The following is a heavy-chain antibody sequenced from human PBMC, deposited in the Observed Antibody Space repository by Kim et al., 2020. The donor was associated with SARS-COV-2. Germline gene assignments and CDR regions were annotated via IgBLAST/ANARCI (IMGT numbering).Heavy chain of an antibody. V-gene: IGHV3-21*01. Sequence: GGSLRLSCAASGFTFSSYSMNWVRQAPGKGLEWVSSISSSSSYIYYADSVKGRFTISSDNAKNSLYLQMNSLRAEDTAVYYCARGVGPTYYYYGMDVWGQGTTVTVSS. CDR1: GFTFSSYS. CDR2: ISSSSSYI. CDR3: ARGVGPTYYYYGMDV. J-gene: IGHJ6*02.